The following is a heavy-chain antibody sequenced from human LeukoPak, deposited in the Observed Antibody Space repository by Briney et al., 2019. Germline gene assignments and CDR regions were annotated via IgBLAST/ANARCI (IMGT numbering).Heavy chain of an antibody. Sequence: PGGSLRLSCAASGFRFSNYWMSWVRQAPAKGLEWVANIKQDGSEKYYVDSVKGRFTISRDNAENSLYLQMNSLRAEDTAVYYCATTRGFDYWGQGTLVTVSS. CDR2: IKQDGSEK. CDR3: ATTRGFDY. D-gene: IGHD1-1*01. J-gene: IGHJ4*02. CDR1: GFRFSNYW. V-gene: IGHV3-7*03.